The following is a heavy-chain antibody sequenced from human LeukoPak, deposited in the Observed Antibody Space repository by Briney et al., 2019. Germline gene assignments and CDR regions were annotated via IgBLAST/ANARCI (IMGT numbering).Heavy chain of an antibody. V-gene: IGHV4-38-2*02. CDR3: ARDGVIPAAKIYYYYYYMDV. CDR1: GYSTSSGYY. D-gene: IGHD2-2*01. CDR2: IYHSGST. J-gene: IGHJ6*03. Sequence: SETLSLTCGVSGYSTSSGYYWGWIRQPPGKALEWIGSIYHSGSTYYNPSLKSRVTISVDTSKNQFSLKLSSVTAADTAVYYCARDGVIPAAKIYYYYYYMDVWGKGTTVTVSS.